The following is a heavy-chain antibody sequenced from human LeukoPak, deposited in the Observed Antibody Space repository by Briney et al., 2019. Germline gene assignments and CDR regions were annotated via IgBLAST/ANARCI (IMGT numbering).Heavy chain of an antibody. V-gene: IGHV3-49*03. Sequence: GGSLRLSCTASGFTFGDYAMSWIRQAPGKGLEWVGFIRSKAYGETADYAASVKGRFTISRDDSKAIAYLQMNSLKTEDTAVYHRTRDRGAYNLYDYWGQGTLVTVSS. CDR3: TRDRGAYNLYDY. D-gene: IGHD1-1*01. CDR2: IRSKAYGETA. J-gene: IGHJ4*02. CDR1: GFTFGDYA.